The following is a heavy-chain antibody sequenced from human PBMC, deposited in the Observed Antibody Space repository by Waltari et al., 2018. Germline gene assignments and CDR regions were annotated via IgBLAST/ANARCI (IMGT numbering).Heavy chain of an antibody. Sequence: QVQLQESGQGLVKPSGTLSLTCAVSGDSLSGNYWWSWVRQSPEQGLEWIGPVYHSGKTHYKPSLQSRVTISVDKPKNQFSLNLNSVTAADTAVYYCAGDRAIGLFFDYWGRGTLVTVSS. J-gene: IGHJ4*02. D-gene: IGHD2-2*01. CDR2: VYHSGKT. CDR1: GDSLSGNYW. V-gene: IGHV4-4*02. CDR3: AGDRAIGLFFDY.